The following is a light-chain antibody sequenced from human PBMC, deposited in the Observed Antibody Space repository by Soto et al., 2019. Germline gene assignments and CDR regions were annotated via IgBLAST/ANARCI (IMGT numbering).Light chain of an antibody. CDR3: SSYAGNNNFEV. Sequence: QSALTQPPSASGSPGQSVTISCTGTSSDVGGYNYVSWYQQHPGKDSKLMIYDASKRPSGVPDRFSGSKSGNTASLTVSGLQAEDEADYYCSSYAGNNNFEVFGTGTKVTVL. V-gene: IGLV2-8*01. CDR1: SSDVGGYNY. CDR2: DAS. J-gene: IGLJ1*01.